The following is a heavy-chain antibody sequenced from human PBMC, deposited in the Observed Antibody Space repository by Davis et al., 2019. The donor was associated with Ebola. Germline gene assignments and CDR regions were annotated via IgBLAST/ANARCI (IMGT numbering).Heavy chain of an antibody. CDR1: GYTFTGYY. CDR3: ARAQFPTTSDH. J-gene: IGHJ4*02. D-gene: IGHD1-1*01. Sequence: ASVKVSCKASGYTFTGYYMHWVRQAPGQGLEWMGRINPNSGGTNYAQNVQGRVIMTSDTSTTTAYMEVGSLRSDDTAVYYCARAQFPTTSDHWGQGTLVTVSS. CDR2: INPNSGGT. V-gene: IGHV1-2*06.